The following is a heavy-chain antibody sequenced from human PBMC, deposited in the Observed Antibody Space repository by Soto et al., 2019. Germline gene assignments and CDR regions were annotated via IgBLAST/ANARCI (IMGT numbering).Heavy chain of an antibody. Sequence: QIKLVQSGVEVKKPGDSVKVSCKASGYTISTYGITWVRQAPGQGLEWMGWISTANTNYAPKFQGRVTMTTDTSTSISYMELSSLTSVDTAVYYCARAIYRLDHWGQGTLVTVSS. D-gene: IGHD2-21*01. V-gene: IGHV1-18*01. CDR3: ARAIYRLDH. J-gene: IGHJ4*02. CDR1: GYTISTYG. CDR2: ISTANT.